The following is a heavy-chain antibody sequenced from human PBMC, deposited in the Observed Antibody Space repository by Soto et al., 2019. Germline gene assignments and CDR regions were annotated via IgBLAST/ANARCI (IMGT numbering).Heavy chain of an antibody. CDR3: ATLASSGYYYDY. J-gene: IGHJ4*02. D-gene: IGHD3-22*01. CDR2: ISSSSSYI. Sequence: EVQLVESGGGLVKPGGSLRLSCAASGFTFSSYSINWVRQAPGKGLEWVSSISSSSSYIYYADSVKGRFTIPRDNAKNSLYLQMNSMRAEDTAVYYCATLASSGYYYDYWGQGPLVTVSS. CDR1: GFTFSSYS. V-gene: IGHV3-21*01.